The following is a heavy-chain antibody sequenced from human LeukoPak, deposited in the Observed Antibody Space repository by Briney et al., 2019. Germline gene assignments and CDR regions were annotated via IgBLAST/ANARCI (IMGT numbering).Heavy chain of an antibody. D-gene: IGHD2-8*01. CDR3: ARLKDDVTKFDY. V-gene: IGHV3-7*01. CDR1: GFDFSRYW. CDR2: INQDVSRT. J-gene: IGHJ4*02. Sequence: GGSLRLSCAGSGFDFSRYWMAWVRQAPGKGLEWVASINQDVSRTHYVDSVKGRFTISRDNAKSSLFLQMTSLRVEDAAVYFCARLKDDVTKFDYWGQGTLVTVSS.